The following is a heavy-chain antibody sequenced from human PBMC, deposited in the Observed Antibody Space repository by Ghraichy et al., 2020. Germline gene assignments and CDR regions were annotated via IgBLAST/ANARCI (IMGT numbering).Heavy chain of an antibody. D-gene: IGHD6-13*01. V-gene: IGHV4-34*01. CDR1: GGSFSGYY. CDR2: INHSGST. Sequence: SETLSLTCAVYGGSFSGYYWSWIRQPPGKGLEWIGEINHSGSTNYNPSLKSRVTISVDTSKNQFSLKLSSVTAADTAVYYCARGCLGPEGMAAAAPGNWFDPWGQGTLVTVSS. J-gene: IGHJ5*02. CDR3: ARGCLGPEGMAAAAPGNWFDP.